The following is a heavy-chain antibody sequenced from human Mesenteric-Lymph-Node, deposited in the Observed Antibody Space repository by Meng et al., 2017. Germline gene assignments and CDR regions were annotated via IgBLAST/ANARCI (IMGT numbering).Heavy chain of an antibody. V-gene: IGHV3-15*01. D-gene: IGHD6-25*01. CDR3: ARVISEMGLSGYCFDD. J-gene: IGHJ4*02. Sequence: GESLKISCAASGFTFSNAWMSWVRQAPGKGLEWVGRIKSKTDGGTTDYAAPVKGRFTISRDDSKNTLYLQMNSLKTEDTAVYYCARVISEMGLSGYCFDDWGQGTLVTVSS. CDR2: IKSKTDGGTT. CDR1: GFTFSNAW.